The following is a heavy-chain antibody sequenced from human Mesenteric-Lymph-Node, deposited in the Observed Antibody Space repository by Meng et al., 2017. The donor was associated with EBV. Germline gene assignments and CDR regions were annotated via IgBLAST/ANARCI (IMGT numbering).Heavy chain of an antibody. CDR2: MYSSGST. CDR1: GGSISSGCYY. D-gene: IGHD3-10*01. V-gene: IGHV4-30-4*01. J-gene: IGHJ4*02. Sequence: QGQLKAPGPGLVKPSQTLSLTCAVSGGSISSGCYYWTWIRQPPGKGLEWIGYMYSSGSTYYNPSLESRFAMSLDTYKNQFSLRLTSVTAADTALYYCARGAYEGSGSKFADWGQGTLVTVSS. CDR3: ARGAYEGSGSKFAD.